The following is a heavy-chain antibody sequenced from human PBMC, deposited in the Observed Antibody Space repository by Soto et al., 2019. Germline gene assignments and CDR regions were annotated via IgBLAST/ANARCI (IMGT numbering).Heavy chain of an antibody. D-gene: IGHD2-2*01. Sequence: PGECLKISCTGFGYTFTTFWISWVRQMPGKGLEWMGRIDPGDTYATYSPAFQGHVTISADKATSTAYLQWSSLKASDTAMYFCARIYCTTTTCDSWFDPWGQGNLVTVSS. CDR2: IDPGDTYA. V-gene: IGHV5-10-1*01. CDR3: ARIYCTTTTCDSWFDP. CDR1: GYTFTTFW. J-gene: IGHJ5*02.